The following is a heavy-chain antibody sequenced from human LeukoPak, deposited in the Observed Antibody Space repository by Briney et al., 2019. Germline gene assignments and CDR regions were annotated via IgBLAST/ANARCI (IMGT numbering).Heavy chain of an antibody. CDR2: ISYDGSNK. V-gene: IGHV3-30-3*01. CDR1: GFTFSSYA. CDR3: ARAVVPAAIQYYFDY. Sequence: PGGSLRLSCAASGFTFSSYATHWVRQAPGKGLEWVAVISYDGSNKYYADSVKGRFTISRDNSKNTLYLQMNSLRAEDTAVYYCARAVVPAAIQYYFDYWGQGTLVTVSS. D-gene: IGHD2-2*01. J-gene: IGHJ4*02.